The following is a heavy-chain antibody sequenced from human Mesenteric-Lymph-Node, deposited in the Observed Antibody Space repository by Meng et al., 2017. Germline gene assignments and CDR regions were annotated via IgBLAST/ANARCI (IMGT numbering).Heavy chain of an antibody. D-gene: IGHD1-1*01. CDR1: GFTFSSYE. CDR3: ARDQNGPGGTVDY. Sequence: GESLKISCAASGFTFSSYEMNWVRQAPGKGLEWVSYISTSGTTIDYADSVKGRFTISRDNAKNSLYLQMNSLTAEDTAVYFCARDQNGPGGTVDYWGQGALVTVSS. J-gene: IGHJ4*02. V-gene: IGHV3-48*03. CDR2: ISTSGTTI.